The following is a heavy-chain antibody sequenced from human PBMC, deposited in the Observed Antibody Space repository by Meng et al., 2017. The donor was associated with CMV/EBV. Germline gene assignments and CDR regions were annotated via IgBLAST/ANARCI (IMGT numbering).Heavy chain of an antibody. Sequence: RSALFQPLAHLSPICPVYGGFVSVYYWSYIRQPPGKGLEWIGEINHSGSPNYNPSLKSRVTISVDTSKNQFSLKLSSVTAADTAVYYCARESMVRGEDWGQGTLVTVSS. J-gene: IGHJ4*02. V-gene: IGHV4-34*01. CDR1: GGFVSVYY. CDR3: ARESMVRGED. D-gene: IGHD3-10*01. CDR2: INHSGSP.